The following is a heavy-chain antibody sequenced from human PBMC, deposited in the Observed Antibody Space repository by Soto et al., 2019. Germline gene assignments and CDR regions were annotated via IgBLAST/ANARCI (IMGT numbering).Heavy chain of an antibody. CDR2: INHSGST. D-gene: IGHD2-15*01. CDR3: ARGVSGGNAFDY. CDR1: GGSFSGYY. J-gene: IGHJ4*02. V-gene: IGHV4-34*01. Sequence: QVQLQQWGAGLLKPSETLSLTCAVYGGSFSGYYWSWIRQPPGKGLEWIGEINHSGSTNYNPSLKSAXIIXVXMSKNRFSLQLSSVTAGDTAVYYCARGVSGGNAFDYWGQGTLVTVSS.